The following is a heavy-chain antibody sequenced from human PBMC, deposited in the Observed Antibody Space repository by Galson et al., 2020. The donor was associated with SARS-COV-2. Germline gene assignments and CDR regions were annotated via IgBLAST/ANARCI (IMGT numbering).Heavy chain of an antibody. D-gene: IGHD1-1*01. V-gene: IGHV1-18*01. CDR2: ISSYNGNT. Sequence: ASVKVSCKASGYTFTTYGISWVRQAPGQGLEWMGWISSYNGNTNYAQKFQGRVTMTTDTSTSTAYMELRSLRSDDTAVDYCARRDNYPAFDDYWGQGTLVTFSS. CDR1: GYTFTTYG. CDR3: ARRDNYPAFDDY. J-gene: IGHJ4*02.